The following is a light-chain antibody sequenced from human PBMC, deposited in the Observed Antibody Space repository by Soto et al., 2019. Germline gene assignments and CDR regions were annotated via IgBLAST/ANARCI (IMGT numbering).Light chain of an antibody. CDR2: DAS. CDR1: QNVNKY. CDR3: QQYGSSPKT. J-gene: IGKJ1*01. Sequence: EIVLTQSPATLSLSPGERATLSCRASQNVNKYLAWYQQKPGQSPRLLIYDASKRATGIPPRFSGSGSGTDFTLTISRLEPEDFAVYYCQQYGSSPKTFGQGTKVDIK. V-gene: IGKV3-20*01.